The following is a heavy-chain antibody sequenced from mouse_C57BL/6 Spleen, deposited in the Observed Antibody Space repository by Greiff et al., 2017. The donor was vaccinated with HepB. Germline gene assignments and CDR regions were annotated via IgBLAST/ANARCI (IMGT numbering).Heavy chain of an antibody. D-gene: IGHD2-4*01. J-gene: IGHJ3*01. CDR3: ASLYDYDGFAY. Sequence: QVQLQQPGAELVMPGASVKLSCKASGYTFTSYWMHWVKQRPGQGLEWIGEIDPSDSYTNYNQKFKGKSTLTVDKSSSTAYMQLSSLTSEDSAVYYCASLYDYDGFAYWGQGTLVTVSA. CDR1: GYTFTSYW. V-gene: IGHV1-69*01. CDR2: IDPSDSYT.